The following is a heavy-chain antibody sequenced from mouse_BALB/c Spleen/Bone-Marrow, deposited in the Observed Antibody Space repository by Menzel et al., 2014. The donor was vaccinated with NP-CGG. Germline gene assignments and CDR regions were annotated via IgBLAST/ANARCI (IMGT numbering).Heavy chain of an antibody. Sequence: EVHLVESGGGLVQPGGSRKLSCAASGFTFSSFGMHWVRQAPEKGLEWVAYISNGSSTIYYADTEKGRFTISRDNPKNTLFLQVTSLRSEDTAMYYCARKGAMITHYYAMDYWGQGTSVTVSS. CDR3: ARKGAMITHYYAMDY. CDR1: GFTFSSFG. J-gene: IGHJ4*01. CDR2: ISNGSSTI. D-gene: IGHD2-4*01. V-gene: IGHV5-17*02.